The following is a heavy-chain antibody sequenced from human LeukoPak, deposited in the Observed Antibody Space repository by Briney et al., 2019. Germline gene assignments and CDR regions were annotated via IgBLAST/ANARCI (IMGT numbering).Heavy chain of an antibody. CDR2: IYHSGST. J-gene: IGHJ6*03. Sequence: PSETLSLTCTVSGGSISSSSYYWGWIRQPPGKGLEWIGEIYHSGSTNYNPSLKSRVTISVDRSKNQFSLKLSSVTAADTAVYYCARKHYDILTENQEPYYYYYYMDVWGKGTTVTVSS. V-gene: IGHV4-39*07. CDR1: GGSISSSSYY. CDR3: ARKHYDILTENQEPYYYYYYMDV. D-gene: IGHD3-9*01.